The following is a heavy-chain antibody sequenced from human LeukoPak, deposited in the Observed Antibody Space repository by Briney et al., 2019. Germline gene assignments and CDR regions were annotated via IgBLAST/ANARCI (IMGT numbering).Heavy chain of an antibody. Sequence: GGSLRLSCAASGFTFSSYEMNWVRQAPGKGLEWVSYISSSGSTIYYADSVKGRFTISRDNDKNSLYLQMNSLRAEDTAVYYCARDTGDGYNYDYWGQGTLVTVSS. CDR2: ISSSGSTI. CDR1: GFTFSSYE. CDR3: ARDTGDGYNYDY. D-gene: IGHD5-24*01. J-gene: IGHJ4*02. V-gene: IGHV3-48*03.